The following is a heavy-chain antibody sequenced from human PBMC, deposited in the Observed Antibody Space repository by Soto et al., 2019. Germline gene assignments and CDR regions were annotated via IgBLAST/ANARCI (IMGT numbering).Heavy chain of an antibody. V-gene: IGHV3-33*01. CDR3: ARDSTVSGYHGMDV. Sequence: GGSLRLSCAASGFTFRTYGMHWVRQAPGKGLEWVAVISYDGSNKYHADSVKGRFTISRDNSKNTLHLQMNSLRADDTAVYYCARDSTVSGYHGMDVWGQGTTVTVS. CDR1: GFTFRTYG. D-gene: IGHD4-17*01. CDR2: ISYDGSNK. J-gene: IGHJ6*02.